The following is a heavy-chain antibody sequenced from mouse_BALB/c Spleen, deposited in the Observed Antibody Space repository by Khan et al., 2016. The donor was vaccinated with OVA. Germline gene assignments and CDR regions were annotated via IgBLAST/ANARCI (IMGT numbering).Heavy chain of an antibody. Sequence: VQLQESGAELAKPGASVKMSCKASGYTFTTYWMHWVKQRPGQGLVWIGYFNPTSGYTDYNAYLKDRATLSADKSSSTAYMQLNSLTSEDSTVYYCTRDRIDYWGQGTTLTVSS. V-gene: IGHV1-7*01. J-gene: IGHJ2*01. CDR3: TRDRIDY. CDR1: GYTFTTYW. CDR2: FNPTSGYT.